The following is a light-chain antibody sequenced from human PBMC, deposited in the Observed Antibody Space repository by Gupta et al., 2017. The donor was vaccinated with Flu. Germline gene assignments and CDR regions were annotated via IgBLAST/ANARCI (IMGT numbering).Light chain of an antibody. CDR3: KQWKHITWT. Sequence: DVVMTQSPLSLPVILGQPASISCRSSQSRGHIDGDTYLNWFQQRPGQSPRRLIYKVSKRDCGVPDRFSGSGSGTDFTLKISRVEAEDVGVYYCKQWKHITWTFGQGTRVEIK. CDR1: QSRGHIDGDTY. J-gene: IGKJ1*01. V-gene: IGKV2-30*02. CDR2: KVS.